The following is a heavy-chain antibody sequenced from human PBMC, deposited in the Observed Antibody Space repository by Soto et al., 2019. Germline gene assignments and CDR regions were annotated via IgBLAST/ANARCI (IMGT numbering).Heavy chain of an antibody. CDR2: IIPIFGIG. CDR1: GGTFNRYA. D-gene: IGHD3-3*01. J-gene: IGHJ6*02. Sequence: QVQLVQSGAEVKKPGSSVKVSCKASGGTFNRYAISWVRQAPGQGLEWMGGIIPIFGIGNDAQRFQGRVTFTADESTGTAYMERSSLRSEDTGVYYCARSAITLFGVVSIPPHYYSEMDVWGQGTTVTVSS. V-gene: IGHV1-69*01. CDR3: ARSAITLFGVVSIPPHYYSEMDV.